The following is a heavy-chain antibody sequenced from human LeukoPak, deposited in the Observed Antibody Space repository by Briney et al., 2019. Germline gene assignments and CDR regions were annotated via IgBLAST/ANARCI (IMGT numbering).Heavy chain of an antibody. CDR1: GGSISSSSYY. Sequence: SETLSLTCTVSGGSISSSSYYWGCIRQPPGKGLECIGSIYYSGSTYYNPSLKSRVTISVDTSKNQFSLKLSSVTAADTAVYYCARDAGIWFGELLDCYWGQGTLVTVSS. J-gene: IGHJ4*02. V-gene: IGHV4-39*07. CDR2: IYYSGST. D-gene: IGHD3-10*01. CDR3: ARDAGIWFGELLDCY.